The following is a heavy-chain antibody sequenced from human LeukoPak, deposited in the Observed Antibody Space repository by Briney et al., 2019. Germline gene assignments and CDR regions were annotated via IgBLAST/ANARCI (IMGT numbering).Heavy chain of an antibody. CDR2: IYYSGST. CDR3: ARAVGATRPNYFDY. CDR1: GGSISSSSYY. V-gene: IGHV4-39*01. Sequence: SETLSLTCTVPGGSISSSSYYWGWIRQPPGKGLEWIGSIYYSGSTYYNPSLKSRVTISVDTSKNQFSLKLNSVTAADTAVYYCARAVGATRPNYFDYWGQGTLVTVSS. J-gene: IGHJ4*02. D-gene: IGHD1-26*01.